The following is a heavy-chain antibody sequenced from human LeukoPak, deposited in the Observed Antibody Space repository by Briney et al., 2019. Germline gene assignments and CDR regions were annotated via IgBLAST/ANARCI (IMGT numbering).Heavy chain of an antibody. CDR1: GGSISSGGYY. D-gene: IGHD2-2*01. V-gene: IGHV4-39*01. CDR3: ARHCSSTSCSYYYYYGMDV. CDR2: IYYSGST. Sequence: SETLSLTCTVSGGSISSGGYYWSWIRQHPGKGLEWIGGIYYSGSTYYNPSLKSRVTISVDTSKNQFSLKLSSVTAADTAVYYCARHCSSTSCSYYYYYGMDVWGQGTTVTVSS. J-gene: IGHJ6*02.